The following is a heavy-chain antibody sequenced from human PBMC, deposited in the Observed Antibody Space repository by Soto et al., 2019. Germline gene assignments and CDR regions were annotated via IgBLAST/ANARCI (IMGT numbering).Heavy chain of an antibody. CDR2: IRSKASNYAT. J-gene: IGHJ4*02. CDR1: GFSFSVSS. V-gene: IGHV3-73*01. CDR3: AIEAAGFGH. Sequence: EVQLVDSGGGLVQPGGSMRLSCAASGFSFSVSSMHWVRQASGKGLEWLGRIRSKASNYATTYSESVRGRLIISRDDSQDTMFLQMNSLRTEDTAMYYCAIEAAGFGHWGQGTLVTVSS. D-gene: IGHD6-13*01.